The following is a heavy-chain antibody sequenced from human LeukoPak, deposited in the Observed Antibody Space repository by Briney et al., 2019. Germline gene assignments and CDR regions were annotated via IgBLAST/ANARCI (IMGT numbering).Heavy chain of an antibody. CDR1: GFTFSSYA. D-gene: IGHD3-22*01. J-gene: IGHJ4*02. CDR2: VSGSGDST. V-gene: IGHV3-23*01. Sequence: GGSLRLSCAASGFTFSSYAMSWVRQAPGKGLEWVSGVSGSGDSTYYADSVKGRFTISRDNSKNTLYLQMNSLRAEDTAVYYCATDLFYYDSSGYFDYWGQGTLVTVSS. CDR3: ATDLFYYDSSGYFDY.